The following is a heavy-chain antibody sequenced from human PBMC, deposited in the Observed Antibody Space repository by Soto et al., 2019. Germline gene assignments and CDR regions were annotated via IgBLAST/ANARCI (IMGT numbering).Heavy chain of an antibody. V-gene: IGHV3-23*01. CDR3: AKDRHYGSGTYSDSYLDY. Sequence: EVQLLESGGGLVQPGGSLRLSCGGSGFTFNRYAMTWVRQAPGKGLEWVSAISGSGGTTYYANSVKGRFTISRDQSKDTLYLQMNSLRAEDSAIYYWAKDRHYGSGTYSDSYLDYWGQGTLFTVSS. CDR1: GFTFNRYA. D-gene: IGHD3-10*01. J-gene: IGHJ4*02. CDR2: ISGSGGTT.